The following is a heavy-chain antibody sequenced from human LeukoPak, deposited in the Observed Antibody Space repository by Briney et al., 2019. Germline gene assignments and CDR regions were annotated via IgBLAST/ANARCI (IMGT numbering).Heavy chain of an antibody. V-gene: IGHV4-38-2*02. CDR2: IYYSGRT. Sequence: SETLSLTCTVSGYSISSGYYWGWIRQPPGKGLEWIGSIYYSGRTLYNPSLKSRVTISVDTSKNQFSLKLSSVTAADTAVYYCARSDLVRGEDYMDVWGKGTTVTVSS. J-gene: IGHJ6*03. CDR3: ARSDLVRGEDYMDV. CDR1: GYSISSGYY. D-gene: IGHD3-10*01.